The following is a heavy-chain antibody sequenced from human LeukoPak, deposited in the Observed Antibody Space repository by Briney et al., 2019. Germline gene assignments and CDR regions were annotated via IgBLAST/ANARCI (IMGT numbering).Heavy chain of an antibody. CDR3: ASGDFDL. CDR1: GGGSFSSSSYY. J-gene: IGHJ4*02. Sequence: SETLSLTCGISGGGSFSSSSYYWSWIRQPAGKGLEWVGRIYNSGSTHYNPSLQSRVTMSVDMSKNQFSLKLSSVTAADTAIYYCASGDFDLWGQGTLVTVSS. CDR2: IYNSGST. D-gene: IGHD3-16*01. V-gene: IGHV4-61*02.